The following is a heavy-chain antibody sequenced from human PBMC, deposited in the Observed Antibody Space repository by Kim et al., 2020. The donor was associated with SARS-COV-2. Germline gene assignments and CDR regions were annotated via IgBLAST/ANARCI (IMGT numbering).Heavy chain of an antibody. V-gene: IGHV4-4*02. D-gene: IGHD4-17*01. CDR3: ASRDDGDRCMEY. J-gene: IGHJ4*02. Sequence: NDSPALKGRVTISVDKSKNQFSLKMSSVTAADTAVYYCASRDDGDRCMEYWGRGALVIVSS.